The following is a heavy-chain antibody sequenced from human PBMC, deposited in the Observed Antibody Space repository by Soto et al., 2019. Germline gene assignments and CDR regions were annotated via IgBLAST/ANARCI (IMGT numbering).Heavy chain of an antibody. CDR3: AQGGIESNHATVDN. CDR1: GLTFSAYS. Sequence: DVQLLESGGNLVQPGGSLRLSCVVSGLTFSAYSMSWVRQAPGKGLEWVSSISSTATSTFYVDSVKGRFTISRDNTKSAFYLQTAQLIAEDTALYYSAQGGIESNHATVDNWGQGTQVTVSS. J-gene: IGHJ4*02. CDR2: ISSTATST. D-gene: IGHD3-16*01. V-gene: IGHV3-23*01.